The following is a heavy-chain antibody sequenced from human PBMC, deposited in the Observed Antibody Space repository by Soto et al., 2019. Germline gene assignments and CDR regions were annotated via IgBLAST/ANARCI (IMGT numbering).Heavy chain of an antibody. CDR2: ISHSGST. J-gene: IGHJ3*02. Sequence: QVQLQESGPGLVKPSGTLSLTCGVSGASITSSNWWTWVRQPPGKGLESIGEISHSGSTNYHPSLQSRVTISVDKSKSQFSLKLNSVTAADTAVYYCARRVSGYDAFDIWGQGTMVIVSS. CDR1: GASITSSNW. V-gene: IGHV4-4*02. D-gene: IGHD5-12*01. CDR3: ARRVSGYDAFDI.